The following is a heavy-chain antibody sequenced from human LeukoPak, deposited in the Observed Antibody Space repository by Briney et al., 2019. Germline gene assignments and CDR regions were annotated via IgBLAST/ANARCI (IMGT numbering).Heavy chain of an antibody. CDR3: ASSSYSSSSS. V-gene: IGHV3-7*01. D-gene: IGHD6-6*01. J-gene: IGHJ5*02. CDR2: INEDGSKK. Sequence: PGGSLRLSCTASGFTFGDYAMSWVRQAPGKGLEWVANINEDGSKKYYVGSVEGRFTISRDNAKNSVFLQMNSLRAEDTAMYYCASSSYSSSSSWGQGTLVTVSS. CDR1: GFTFGDYA.